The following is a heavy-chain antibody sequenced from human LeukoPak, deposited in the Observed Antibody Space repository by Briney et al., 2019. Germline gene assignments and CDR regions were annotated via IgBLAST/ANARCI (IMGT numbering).Heavy chain of an antibody. CDR2: ISSYNGNT. CDR3: ARDRDHWNYGGLHFDY. Sequence: GESLKISCKGSGYSFTSYWISWVRQAPGQGLEWMGWISSYNGNTNYAQKFQGRVTMTTETSTSTAYMELRSLRSDDTAVYYCARDRDHWNYGGLHFDYWGQGALVTVSS. D-gene: IGHD1-7*01. J-gene: IGHJ4*02. V-gene: IGHV1-18*04. CDR1: GYSFTSYW.